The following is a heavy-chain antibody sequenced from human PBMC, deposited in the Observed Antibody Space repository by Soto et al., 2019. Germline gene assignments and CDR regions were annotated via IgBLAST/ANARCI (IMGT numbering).Heavy chain of an antibody. CDR2: IKQDGSKK. J-gene: IGHJ4*02. D-gene: IGHD3-22*01. Sequence: GGSLRLSCAASGFTFSSYWMSWVRQAPGKGLEWVANIKQDGSKKYYVDSVKGRFTISRDNAKNTLYMQMNSLRAEDTAVYYCAKGPSPYYYDSSGYRYYWGQGTLVTVSS. CDR3: AKGPSPYYYDSSGYRYY. V-gene: IGHV3-7*01. CDR1: GFTFSSYW.